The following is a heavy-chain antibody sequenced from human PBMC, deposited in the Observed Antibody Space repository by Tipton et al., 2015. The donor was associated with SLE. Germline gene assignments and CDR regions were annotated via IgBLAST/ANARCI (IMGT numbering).Heavy chain of an antibody. CDR2: INHSGST. J-gene: IGHJ5*02. CDR3: ARALNPLRVSP. CDR1: GGSFSGYY. Sequence: TLSLTCAVYGGSFSGYYWSWIRQTPGKGLEWIGEINHSGSTNYNPSLKSRVTILVDTSKNQFSLKLSSVTAADTAVYYCARALNPLRVSPWGQGTLVTVSS. D-gene: IGHD4-23*01. V-gene: IGHV4-34*01.